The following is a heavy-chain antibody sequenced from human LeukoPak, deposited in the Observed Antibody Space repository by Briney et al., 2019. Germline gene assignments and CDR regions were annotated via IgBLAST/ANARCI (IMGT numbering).Heavy chain of an antibody. CDR2: IYYSGST. D-gene: IGHD3-3*01. J-gene: IGHJ4*02. CDR1: GGSISSYY. CDR3: ARVDFGVVIIDY. V-gene: IGHV4-59*06. Sequence: PSETLSLTCTVSGGSISSYYWSWIRQPPGKGLEWIGYIYYSGSTYYNPSLKSRVTISVDTSKNQFSLKLSSVTAADTAVYYCARVDFGVVIIDYRGQGTLVTVSS.